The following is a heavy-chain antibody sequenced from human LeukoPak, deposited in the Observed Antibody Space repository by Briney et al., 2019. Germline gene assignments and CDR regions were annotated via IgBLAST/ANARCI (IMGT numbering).Heavy chain of an antibody. CDR1: GFTFSSYA. Sequence: GRSLRLSCAASGFTFSSYAMHWVRQAPGKGLEWVAVISYDGSNKYYADSVKGRFTISRDNSKNTLYLQMNSLRAEDTAVYYCAKYLEPREAAPFDYWGQGTLVTVSS. V-gene: IGHV3-30*18. CDR3: AKYLEPREAAPFDY. J-gene: IGHJ4*02. D-gene: IGHD6-6*01. CDR2: ISYDGSNK.